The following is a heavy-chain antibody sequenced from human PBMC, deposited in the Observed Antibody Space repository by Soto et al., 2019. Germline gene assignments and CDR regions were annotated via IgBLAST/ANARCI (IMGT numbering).Heavy chain of an antibody. Sequence: QVQLVQSGAEVKKPGASVKVSCKASGFTFTTYGISWVRQAPGQGLEWMGWISAYNGNTNYAQKLQDRVTITTDTSTSTAYMDLRSLRSDDTAVYYCARAFNYYDTSGDAFLVDYWGQGTMVTVSS. CDR3: ARAFNYYDTSGDAFLVDY. CDR1: GFTFTTYG. J-gene: IGHJ4*02. CDR2: ISAYNGNT. V-gene: IGHV1-18*01. D-gene: IGHD3-22*01.